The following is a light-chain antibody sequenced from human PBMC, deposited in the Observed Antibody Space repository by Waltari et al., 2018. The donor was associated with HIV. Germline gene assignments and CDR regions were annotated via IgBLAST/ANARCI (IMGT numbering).Light chain of an antibody. CDR1: QTITTSY. V-gene: IGKV3-20*01. J-gene: IGKJ4*01. CDR2: GAS. CDR3: QQSGTSIT. Sequence: EIVLTQSPGTLSLSPGERATLSCRASQTITTSYLAWYHQKPGQAPRPLIYGASSRATGIPDRFSGSGSGTDFTLTISRLEPEDFAVYYWQQSGTSITFGGGTKVEIK.